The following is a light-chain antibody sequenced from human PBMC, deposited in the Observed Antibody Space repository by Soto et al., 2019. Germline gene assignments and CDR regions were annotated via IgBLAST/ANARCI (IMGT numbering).Light chain of an antibody. J-gene: IGKJ2*01. CDR1: QSVLYTPNNNNY. CDR2: WAS. CDR3: HQYAREPFT. V-gene: IGKV4-1*01. Sequence: DIVMTQSPDSLAVSLGERATINCKSSQSVLYTPNNNNYLAWFQQKPGQPPKLLIYWASNRESGAPDRFSGSGSGTDFTLTISSVQAEDVAVYYCHQYAREPFTFGQGIKLEIK.